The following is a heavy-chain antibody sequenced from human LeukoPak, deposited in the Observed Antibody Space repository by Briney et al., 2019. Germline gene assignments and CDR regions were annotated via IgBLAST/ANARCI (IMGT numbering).Heavy chain of an antibody. D-gene: IGHD3-22*01. Sequence: GASVKVSCKASGYTFNLYYMHWVRQAPGQGLECMGWIHPDSGGTKSAQKFQGSVTMTRDTSINTVYMELRSLTSDDTAVYYCARGRPNYGGYDFDAFDVWGQGTMVTVSS. V-gene: IGHV1-2*02. CDR3: ARGRPNYGGYDFDAFDV. J-gene: IGHJ3*01. CDR1: GYTFNLYY. CDR2: IHPDSGGT.